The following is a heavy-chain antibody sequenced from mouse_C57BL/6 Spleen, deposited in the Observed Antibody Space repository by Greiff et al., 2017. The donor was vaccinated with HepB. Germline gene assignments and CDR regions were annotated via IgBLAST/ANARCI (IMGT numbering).Heavy chain of an antibody. J-gene: IGHJ4*01. Sequence: EVQLQQSGPELVKPGASVKISCKASGYTFTDYYMNWVKQSHGKSLEWIGDINPNNGGTSYNQKFKGKATLTVDKSSSTAYMELRSLTSEDSAVYYCARGPLSYYAMDYWGQGTSVTVSS. CDR2: INPNNGGT. V-gene: IGHV1-26*01. CDR1: GYTFTDYY. CDR3: ARGPLSYYAMDY. D-gene: IGHD6-1*01.